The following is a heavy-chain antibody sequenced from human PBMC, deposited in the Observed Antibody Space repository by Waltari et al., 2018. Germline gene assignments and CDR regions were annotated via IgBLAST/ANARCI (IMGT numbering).Heavy chain of an antibody. V-gene: IGHV4-38-2*01. J-gene: IGHJ4*02. D-gene: IGHD3-22*01. CDR2: IYHSGST. CDR3: ARVDTMIPFDY. Sequence: QVQLQESGPGLVKPSETLSLTCAVSGYSISSGYYWGWIRQPPGKGLEWIGSIYHSGSTDHNPSLKSRVTIAVDTSKNQFSLKLSSVTAADTAVYYCARVDTMIPFDYWGQGTLVTVSS. CDR1: GYSISSGYY.